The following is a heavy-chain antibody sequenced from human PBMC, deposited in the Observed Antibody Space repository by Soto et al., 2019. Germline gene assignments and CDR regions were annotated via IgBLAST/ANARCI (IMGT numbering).Heavy chain of an antibody. V-gene: IGHV1-18*04. J-gene: IGHJ4*02. CDR3: ATNSASKGYFDS. CDR2: ISGYNDET. Sequence: QVQLVQSGGEVKKPGASVKVSCKASGYTFTSYGISWVRQAPGQGLEWMGWISGYNDETNYAQRLQGRVPMTKHTATTTAYMELRRLRNDVTAVYYCATNSASKGYFDSWGQGTLVNVSP. D-gene: IGHD6-13*01. CDR1: GYTFTSYG.